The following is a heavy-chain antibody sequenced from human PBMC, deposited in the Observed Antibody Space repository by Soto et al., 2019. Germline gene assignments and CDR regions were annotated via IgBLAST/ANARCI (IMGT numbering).Heavy chain of an antibody. CDR2: ISSRSTNI. J-gene: IGHJ4*02. CDR3: PKPEYYNFWRGRNSFDF. V-gene: IGHV3-21*01. Sequence: GGSLRLSCAASGFTFSTYSMSWVRQAPGTGLEWVSSISSRSTNIYYAESVKGRFTISRDDAKNSLYLHMNSLRVDDTAVYYCPKPEYYNFWRGRNSFDFWGQGNMVTVSS. D-gene: IGHD3-3*01. CDR1: GFTFSTYS.